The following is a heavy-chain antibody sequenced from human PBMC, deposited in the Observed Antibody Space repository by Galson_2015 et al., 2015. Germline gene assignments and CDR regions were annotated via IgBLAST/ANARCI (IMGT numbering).Heavy chain of an antibody. V-gene: IGHV4-59*01. Sequence: SETLSLTCTVSGGSISSYYWSWIRQPPGKGLEWIGYIYYSGSTNYNPSLKSRVTISVDTSKNQFSLKLSSVTAADTAVYYCARDKGRGGDFDYWGQGTLVTVSS. CDR1: GGSISSYY. D-gene: IGHD2-21*01. CDR2: IYYSGST. J-gene: IGHJ4*02. CDR3: ARDKGRGGDFDY.